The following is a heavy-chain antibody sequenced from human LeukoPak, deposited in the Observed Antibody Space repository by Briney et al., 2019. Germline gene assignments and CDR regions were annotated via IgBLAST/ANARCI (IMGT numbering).Heavy chain of an antibody. CDR1: GFTFSSYG. Sequence: GGSLRLSCAASGFTFSSYGMHWVRQAPGKGLEWVAFIRYDGSNKYYADSVKGRFTISRDNSKNTLYLQMNSLRAEDTAVYYCARGVVGASPHGAFDIWGQGTMVTVSS. J-gene: IGHJ3*02. V-gene: IGHV3-30*02. CDR2: IRYDGSNK. D-gene: IGHD1-26*01. CDR3: ARGVVGASPHGAFDI.